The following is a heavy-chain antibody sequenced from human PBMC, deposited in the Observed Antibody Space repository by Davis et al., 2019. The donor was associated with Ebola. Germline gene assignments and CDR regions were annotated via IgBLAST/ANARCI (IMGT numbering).Heavy chain of an antibody. CDR1: GFTFNQYA. CDR2: ISKDGRDT. D-gene: IGHD1-26*01. Sequence: PGGSLRLSCAASGFTFNQYAMTWVRQAPGKGLEWVSTISKDGRDTNYADSVKGRLSVSRDNSKNTLYLQMNGLRVEDTAIYYCAKDTSNIWFDVWGQGTMVTVSS. CDR3: AKDTSNIWFDV. V-gene: IGHV3-23*01. J-gene: IGHJ3*01.